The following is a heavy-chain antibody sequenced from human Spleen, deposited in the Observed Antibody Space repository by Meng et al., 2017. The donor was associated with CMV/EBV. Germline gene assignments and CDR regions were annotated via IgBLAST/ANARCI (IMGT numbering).Heavy chain of an antibody. D-gene: IGHD3-22*01. Sequence: GESLKISCAASGFTFSSYAMSWVRQAPGKGLEWVSAISGSGGSTYYADSVKGRFTISRDNSKNTLYLQMNSLRAEDTAVYYCANIGEGDYYDSSGLDYWGQGTLVTVSS. J-gene: IGHJ4*02. CDR2: ISGSGGST. CDR3: ANIGEGDYYDSSGLDY. V-gene: IGHV3-23*01. CDR1: GFTFSSYA.